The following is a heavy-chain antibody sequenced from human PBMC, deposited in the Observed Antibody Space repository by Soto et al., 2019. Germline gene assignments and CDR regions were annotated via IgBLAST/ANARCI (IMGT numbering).Heavy chain of an antibody. V-gene: IGHV4-30-4*01. CDR3: ARVTDTAMPRGYYIDY. Sequence: PSETLSLTCTVSGGSISSGDYYWSWIRQPPGKGLEWIGYIYYSGSTYYNPSLKSRVTISVDTSKNQFSLKLSSVTAADTAVYYCARVTDTAMPRGYYIDYWGQGTLVTVSS. CDR2: IYYSGST. J-gene: IGHJ4*02. D-gene: IGHD5-18*01. CDR1: GGSISSGDYY.